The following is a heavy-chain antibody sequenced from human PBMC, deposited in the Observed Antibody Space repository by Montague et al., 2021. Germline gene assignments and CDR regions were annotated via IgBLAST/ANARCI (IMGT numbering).Heavy chain of an antibody. CDR1: GGTFTGYY. V-gene: IGHV4-34*01. CDR3: ARGPRGYGSGSRFDP. Sequence: SETLSLTCAVYGGTFTGYYWSWIRQSPGKGLEWIGEIDHKETVTLNPSLKSRVIISLDTSKNHFSLNMTSVTAADTATYYCARGPRGYGSGSRFDPWGQGTRIVVSS. J-gene: IGHJ5*02. D-gene: IGHD3-10*01. CDR2: IDHKETV.